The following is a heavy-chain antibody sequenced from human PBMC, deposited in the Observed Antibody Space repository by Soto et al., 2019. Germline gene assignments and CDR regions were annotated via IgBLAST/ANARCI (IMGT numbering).Heavy chain of an antibody. D-gene: IGHD1-7*01. CDR2: IYRTGST. CDR3: ASRDPGTSVDY. V-gene: IGHV4-4*02. Sequence: PSETLSLTCAVSGGSFTSNNWWTWVRHPPGQGLELIGEIYRTGSTKYNPSLKSRVTISLDKSENQFSLKVTSLTAADTAVYYCASRDPGTSVDYWGQGTLVTVSS. J-gene: IGHJ4*02. CDR1: GGSFTSNNW.